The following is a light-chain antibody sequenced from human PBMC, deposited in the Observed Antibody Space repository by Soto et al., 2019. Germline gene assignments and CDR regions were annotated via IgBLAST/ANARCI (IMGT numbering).Light chain of an antibody. J-gene: IGLJ1*01. CDR3: QVWDNGSEHYV. Sequence: SYELTQPPSVSVAPGQTATITCGGINIGIKSVHWYQQRPGQSPVLVVYDVGDRPSGIPERFSGSKSGSSATLTISRVEAGDEADHYCQVWDNGSEHYVFGSGTKLTVL. CDR2: DVG. CDR1: NIGIKS. V-gene: IGLV3-21*02.